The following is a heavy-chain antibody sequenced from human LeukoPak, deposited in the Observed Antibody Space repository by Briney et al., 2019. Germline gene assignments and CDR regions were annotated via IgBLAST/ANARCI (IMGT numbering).Heavy chain of an antibody. V-gene: IGHV4-39*07. CDR2: IYYSGST. Sequence: PSETLSLTCTVSGGSISGGGYYWGWIRQPPGKGLEWIGSIYYSGSTYYNPSLKSRVTISVDTSKNQFSLKLSSVTAADTAVYYCARDSTYYYDSSGYYFTFDYWGQGTLVTVSS. CDR3: ARDSTYYYDSSGYYFTFDY. D-gene: IGHD3-22*01. CDR1: GGSISGGGYY. J-gene: IGHJ4*02.